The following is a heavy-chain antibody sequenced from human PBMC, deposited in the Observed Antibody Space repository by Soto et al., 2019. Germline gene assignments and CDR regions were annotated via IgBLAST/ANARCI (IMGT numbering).Heavy chain of an antibody. CDR2: MNPNSGNT. Sequence: QVQLVQSGAEVKKPGASVKVSCKASGYTFTSYDINWVRQATGQGLEWMGWMNPNSGNTGYAQKFQGRVTMTRNTSISTAYMELSSLRSEDTAVYYCARDPSPYYYYGMDVWGQGTTVTVSS. J-gene: IGHJ6*02. CDR3: ARDPSPYYYYGMDV. V-gene: IGHV1-8*01. CDR1: GYTFTSYD.